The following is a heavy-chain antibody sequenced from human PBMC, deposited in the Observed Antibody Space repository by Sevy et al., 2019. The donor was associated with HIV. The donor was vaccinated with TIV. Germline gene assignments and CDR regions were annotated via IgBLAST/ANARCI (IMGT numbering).Heavy chain of an antibody. D-gene: IGHD3-22*01. CDR2: IYRSGRT. CDR3: TRVHSGGYPFDY. V-gene: IGHV3-53*01. Sequence: GGSLRLSCAASGFSVSSNYMSWVRQAPGKGLEWVSLIYRSGRTYYGDSVKGRFTISRDDSKNTLYLQMNSVRAEDTARYYCTRVHSGGYPFDYWGQGSLVTVSS. CDR1: GFSVSSNY. J-gene: IGHJ4*02.